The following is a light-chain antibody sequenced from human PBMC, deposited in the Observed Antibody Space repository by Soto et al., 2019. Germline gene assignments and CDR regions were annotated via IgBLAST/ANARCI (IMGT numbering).Light chain of an antibody. CDR2: EDT. CDR3: QAWDSGTVV. J-gene: IGLJ2*01. Sequence: SYELTQPPSVSVSPGQTANITCSGNTLGSTFVFWYQQKAGQSPMVVIYEDTKRPSGIPERFSGSNSGNTATLTISGTQAMDEADFYCQAWDSGTVVFGGGTKLTVL. V-gene: IGLV3-1*01. CDR1: TLGSTF.